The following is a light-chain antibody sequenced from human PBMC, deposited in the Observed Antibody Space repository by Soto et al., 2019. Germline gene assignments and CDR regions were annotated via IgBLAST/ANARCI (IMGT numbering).Light chain of an antibody. J-gene: IGKJ5*01. CDR3: QQYGSSPPIT. CDR2: GAS. Sequence: EIVLTQSPGTLSLSPGQRATLSCWASQSISSSYLAWYQQKPGQAPRLLIYGASSRATGIPDRFGGSGSGTDFTLTISRLEPEDFAVYYCQQYGSSPPITFGQGTRLEIK. V-gene: IGKV3-20*01. CDR1: QSISSSY.